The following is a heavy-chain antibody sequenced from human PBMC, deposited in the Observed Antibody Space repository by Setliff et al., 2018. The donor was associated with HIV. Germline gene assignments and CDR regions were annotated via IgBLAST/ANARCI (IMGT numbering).Heavy chain of an antibody. CDR3: ARGGGITWRSYSFDY. CDR2: IYYSGST. D-gene: IGHD3-10*01. V-gene: IGHV4-59*12. J-gene: IGHJ4*02. CDR1: GGSISNNF. Sequence: SETLSLTCTVSGGSISNNFWSWIRQPPGKGLEWIGYIYYSGSTNYNPSLKSRVTISVDTSKNQFSLKLSSVTAADTAVYYCARGGGITWRSYSFDYWGQGTLVTVSS.